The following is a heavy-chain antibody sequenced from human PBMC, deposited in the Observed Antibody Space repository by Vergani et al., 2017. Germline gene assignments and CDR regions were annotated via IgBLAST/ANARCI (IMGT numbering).Heavy chain of an antibody. D-gene: IGHD3-22*01. V-gene: IGHV3-9*01. CDR2: ISWNSGSI. Sequence: EVQLVESGGGLVQPGRSLRLSCAAFGFTFDDYAMHWVRQAPGKGLEWVSGISWNSGSIGYADSVKGRFTISRDNAKNSLYLQMNSLRAEDTALYYCAKDRYYYDSSGSLIDYWGQGTLVTVSS. J-gene: IGHJ4*02. CDR1: GFTFDDYA. CDR3: AKDRYYYDSSGSLIDY.